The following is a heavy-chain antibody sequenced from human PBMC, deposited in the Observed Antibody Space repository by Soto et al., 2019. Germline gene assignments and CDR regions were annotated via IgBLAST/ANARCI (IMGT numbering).Heavy chain of an antibody. J-gene: IGHJ6*02. V-gene: IGHV1-46*03. D-gene: IGHD3-10*01. Sequence: ASVRSCKASGYTFTSYYMHWVRQAPGQGLEWMGIINPSGGSTSYAQKFQGRVTMTRDTSTSTVYMELSSLRSEDTAVYYCAFSEGTYYYGSGNMDVWGQGTTVTVSS. CDR3: AFSEGTYYYGSGNMDV. CDR2: INPSGGST. CDR1: GYTFTSYY.